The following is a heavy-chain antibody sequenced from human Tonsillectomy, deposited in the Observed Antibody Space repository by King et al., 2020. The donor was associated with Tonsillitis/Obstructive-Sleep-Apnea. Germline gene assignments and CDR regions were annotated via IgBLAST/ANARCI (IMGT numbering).Heavy chain of an antibody. CDR2: INPNSGGT. CDR3: ARGSIVVPAAILDDY. V-gene: IGHV1-2*02. CDR1: GYTFTGYY. D-gene: IGHD2-2*02. J-gene: IGHJ4*02. Sequence: QLVQSGAEVKKPGASVKVSCKASGYTFTGYYMHWVRQAPGQGLEWMGWINPNSGGTKYAQKFQGRVTMTRDTSISTAYMELSRLRSDDTAVYYCARGSIVVPAAILDDYWGQGTLVTVSS.